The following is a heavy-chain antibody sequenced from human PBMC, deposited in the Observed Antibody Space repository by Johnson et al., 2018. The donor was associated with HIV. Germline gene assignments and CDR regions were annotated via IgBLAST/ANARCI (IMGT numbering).Heavy chain of an antibody. CDR1: GFTFSSYA. CDR3: AREEGTDILTRGDAFDI. D-gene: IGHD3-9*01. Sequence: QVQLVESGGGVVQPGRSLRLSCAASGFTFSSYAMHWVRQAPGKGLEWVAVISYDGSNKNYADSVKGRFTISRDNSKNTLYLQMNSLRAEDTAVYYCAREEGTDILTRGDAFDIWGQGTMVTVSS. J-gene: IGHJ3*02. CDR2: ISYDGSNK. V-gene: IGHV3-30*04.